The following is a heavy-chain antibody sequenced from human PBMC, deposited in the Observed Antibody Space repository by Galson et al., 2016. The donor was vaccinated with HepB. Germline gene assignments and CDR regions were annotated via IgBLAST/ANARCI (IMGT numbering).Heavy chain of an antibody. CDR1: GFSLSTSGVG. J-gene: IGHJ4*02. CDR2: IYWNDDK. V-gene: IGHV2-5*01. D-gene: IGHD3-3*01. Sequence: PALVKPTQTLTLTCTFSGFSLSTSGVGVGWIRQPPGKALEWLALIYWNDDKRYSPSLKSRLTITKDTSKNQVVLTMTNMDPVDTATYYCAHSNYDFWSGYYTGADYWGQGTLVTVSS. CDR3: AHSNYDFWSGYYTGADY.